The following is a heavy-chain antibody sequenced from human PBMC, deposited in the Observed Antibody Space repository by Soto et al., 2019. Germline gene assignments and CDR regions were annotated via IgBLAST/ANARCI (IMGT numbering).Heavy chain of an antibody. V-gene: IGHV1-46*03. D-gene: IGHD3-3*01. J-gene: IGHJ5*02. CDR1: GYTFTSYY. Sequence: ASVQVSCKASGYTFTSYYMHLVRQAPGQGLEWMGIINPSGGSTSYAQKFQGRVTMTRDTSTSTVYMELSSLRSEDTAVYYCAGSDFWSGYYVLDGLDPWGQGTLVTVSS. CDR2: INPSGGST. CDR3: AGSDFWSGYYVLDGLDP.